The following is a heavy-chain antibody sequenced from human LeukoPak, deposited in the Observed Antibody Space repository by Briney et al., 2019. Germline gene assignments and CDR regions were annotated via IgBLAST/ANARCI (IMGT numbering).Heavy chain of an antibody. Sequence: PGGSLRLSCSASGFTFSVYAIHWVRQAPGKGLEYVSTIISNGGSTYYADSVKGRFTISRDNSKNTVSLQMSSLRAEDTALYYCARDLRGNRDYWGQGTLVTVSS. J-gene: IGHJ4*02. D-gene: IGHD4-23*01. CDR1: GFTFSVYA. V-gene: IGHV3-64D*06. CDR2: IISNGGST. CDR3: ARDLRGNRDY.